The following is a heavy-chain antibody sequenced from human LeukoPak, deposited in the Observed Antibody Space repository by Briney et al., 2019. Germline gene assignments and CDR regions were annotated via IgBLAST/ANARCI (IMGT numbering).Heavy chain of an antibody. V-gene: IGHV1-18*01. CDR1: GYTFTSYG. CDR2: INAYNGNT. D-gene: IGHD3-22*01. Sequence: ASVKVSFKASGYTFTSYGFSWVRQAPGQGLEWMGWINAYNGNTNYAQKLQGRVTMTTDTSTNTAYMELRSLRSDDTAVYYCARDSYDSSGSYFFLKLLDYWGQGTLVTVSS. J-gene: IGHJ4*02. CDR3: ARDSYDSSGSYFFLKLLDY.